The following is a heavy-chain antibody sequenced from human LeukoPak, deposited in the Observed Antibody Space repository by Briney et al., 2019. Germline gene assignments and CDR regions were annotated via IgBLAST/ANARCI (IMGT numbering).Heavy chain of an antibody. CDR1: EYTFTGYY. CDR3: ARGYCSGGSCYSAY. J-gene: IGHJ4*02. Sequence: ASVKVSCKASEYTFTGYYMHWVRQAPGRGLEWMGWINPNNGGTDYAQKFQGRVTMTRDTSISTAYMELSSLRSDDTAVYYCARGYCSGGSCYSAYWGQGTLVTVSS. V-gene: IGHV1-2*02. D-gene: IGHD2-15*01. CDR2: INPNNGGT.